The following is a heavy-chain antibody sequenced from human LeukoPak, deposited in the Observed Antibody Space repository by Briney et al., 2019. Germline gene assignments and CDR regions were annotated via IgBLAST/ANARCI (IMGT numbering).Heavy chain of an antibody. V-gene: IGHV1-2*02. Sequence: GASVKVCCKASGYTFTGDYMHWLRKDPGQGLEWMGWINPNSGGTNYAQKFQGRVTMTRDTSISTAYMELSRLRSDDTAVYYCARGVVVPAAARYYYYYYMDVWGKGTTVTVSS. CDR1: GYTFTGDY. D-gene: IGHD2-2*01. CDR2: INPNSGGT. CDR3: ARGVVVPAAARYYYYYYMDV. J-gene: IGHJ6*03.